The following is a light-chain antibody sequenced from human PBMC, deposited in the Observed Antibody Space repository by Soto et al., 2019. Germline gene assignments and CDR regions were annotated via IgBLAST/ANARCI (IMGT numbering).Light chain of an antibody. Sequence: EIVLAQSPATLSLSPGERATLSCRASQSISSYLAWYQQKPGQAPRLLIYDASNRATGIPARFSGSGSGTDFTLTISSLEPEDFAVYYCQQYGSSPRTFGQGTKLEIK. V-gene: IGKV3-11*01. CDR3: QQYGSSPRT. CDR2: DAS. CDR1: QSISSY. J-gene: IGKJ2*01.